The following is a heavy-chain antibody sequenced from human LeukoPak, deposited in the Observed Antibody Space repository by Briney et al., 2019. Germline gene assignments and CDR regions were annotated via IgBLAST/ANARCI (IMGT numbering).Heavy chain of an antibody. D-gene: IGHD1-14*01. CDR2: IDSDGTRT. CDR3: ARAPLHLAMYHYFDY. CDR1: GFTFSDFW. Sequence: PGGSLRLSCTAAGFTFSDFWMHWVRQAPGKGLVWVLRIDSDGTRTYYADSVKGRFTTSRDNAKNTLYLQMDNLRAEDTAVYYCARAPLHLAMYHYFDYWGQGTLVTVSS. J-gene: IGHJ4*02. V-gene: IGHV3-74*01.